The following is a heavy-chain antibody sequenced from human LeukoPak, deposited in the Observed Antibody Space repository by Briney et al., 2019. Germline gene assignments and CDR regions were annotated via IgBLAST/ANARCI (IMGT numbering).Heavy chain of an antibody. Sequence: GGSLRLSCAASGFTFSSYWMSWVRQAPGKGLEWVANIKQDGSEKYYVDSVKGRFTISRDNAKNSLYLRMNSLRAEDTAVYYCARGIDYDILTGQGAFDIWGQGTMVTVSS. D-gene: IGHD3-9*01. CDR2: IKQDGSEK. CDR1: GFTFSSYW. J-gene: IGHJ3*02. V-gene: IGHV3-7*01. CDR3: ARGIDYDILTGQGAFDI.